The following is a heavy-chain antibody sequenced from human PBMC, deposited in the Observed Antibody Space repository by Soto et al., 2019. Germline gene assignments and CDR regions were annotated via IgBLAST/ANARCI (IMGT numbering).Heavy chain of an antibody. D-gene: IGHD3-3*01. J-gene: IGHJ4*02. Sequence: GGSLRLSCTSSGFNFINYAMSWVRQAPGKGLEWVSAIGGSGDDTNYADSVRGRFTVSRDNSENTLYLQMDSLRAEDTAVYICALRWGEIFGVVVPGLDYFDYWGQGTQVTVSS. CDR3: ALRWGEIFGVVVPGLDYFDY. V-gene: IGHV3-23*01. CDR2: IGGSGDDT. CDR1: GFNFINYA.